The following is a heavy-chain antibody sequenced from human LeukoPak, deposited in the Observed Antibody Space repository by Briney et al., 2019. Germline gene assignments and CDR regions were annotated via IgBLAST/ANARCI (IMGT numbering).Heavy chain of an antibody. V-gene: IGHV3-23*01. CDR2: IDDSGDNT. CDR3: AKGDYGGNSYTFDI. CDR1: GFTLRSYA. J-gene: IGHJ3*02. D-gene: IGHD4-23*01. Sequence: GGSLRLSCAASGFTLRSYAMSWVRQAPEKGLEWVSGIDDSGDNTYSADSVKGRFTISRDNSKNTLFLQVNSLRSEDTAVYFCAKGDYGGNSYTFDIWGQGTLVTVSS.